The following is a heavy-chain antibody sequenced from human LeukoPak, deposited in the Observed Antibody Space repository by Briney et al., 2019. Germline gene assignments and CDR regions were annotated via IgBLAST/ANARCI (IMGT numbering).Heavy chain of an antibody. Sequence: PGGSLRLSCAASGFTFDDYGMSWVRQAPGKGLEWVSGINWNGGSTGYADSVKGRFTISRDNAKNSLYLQMNSLRAEDTALYYCARTYYYDSSGYYHPYYSDYWGQGTLVTVSS. D-gene: IGHD3-22*01. J-gene: IGHJ4*02. CDR3: ARTYYYDSSGYYHPYYSDY. CDR1: GFTFDDYG. CDR2: INWNGGST. V-gene: IGHV3-20*04.